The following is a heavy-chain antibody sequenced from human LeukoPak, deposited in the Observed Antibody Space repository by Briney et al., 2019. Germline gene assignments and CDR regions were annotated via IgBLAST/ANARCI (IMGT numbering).Heavy chain of an antibody. CDR2: MSSSGDTI. Sequence: PGGSLRLSCTASGFTFSDYYMPWIRQAPGKGLEWISYMSSSGDTIYYADSVKGRFTISRDNAKNSLYLQMNSLRAEDTAVYYCARDRNYYGSGSTLGYWGQGTLVTVSS. CDR1: GFTFSDYY. CDR3: ARDRNYYGSGSTLGY. V-gene: IGHV3-11*01. J-gene: IGHJ4*02. D-gene: IGHD3-10*01.